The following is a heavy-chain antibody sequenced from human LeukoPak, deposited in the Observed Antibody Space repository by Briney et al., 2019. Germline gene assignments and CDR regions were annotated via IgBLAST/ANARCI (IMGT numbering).Heavy chain of an antibody. CDR1: GYSFTNYW. Sequence: AGESLKISCKGSGYSFTNYWIGWVRQMPGKGLEWMGIIYPGDSDTRYSPSFQGQVTISADKSISAAYLQWSSLKASDTAMYYCARIYLEQWLDYWDQGTLVTVSS. J-gene: IGHJ4*02. V-gene: IGHV5-51*01. CDR3: ARIYLEQWLDY. D-gene: IGHD6-19*01. CDR2: IYPGDSDT.